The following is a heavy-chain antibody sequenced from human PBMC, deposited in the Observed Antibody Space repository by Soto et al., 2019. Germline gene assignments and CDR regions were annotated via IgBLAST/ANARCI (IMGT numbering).Heavy chain of an antibody. CDR3: ARESLEQGMLLDY. D-gene: IGHD3-10*01. CDR2: IWYDGINK. Sequence: QVQLAESGGGVVQPGKSLRLSCAASGFSFSVFGIHWVRQTPGKGLEWVAVIWYDGINKYYADSVKGRFTVSRDNSKNTVYLQMNSLRVDDTAVYYCARESLEQGMLLDYWGQGTLVTVST. J-gene: IGHJ4*02. V-gene: IGHV3-33*01. CDR1: GFSFSVFG.